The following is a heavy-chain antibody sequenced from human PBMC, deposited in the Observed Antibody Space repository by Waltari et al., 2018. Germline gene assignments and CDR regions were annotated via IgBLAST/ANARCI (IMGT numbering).Heavy chain of an antibody. V-gene: IGHV3-23*04. D-gene: IGHD6-6*01. CDR1: GFTFSSYA. CDR3: AKGDEQLVNMDV. CDR2: IRGSGGRR. Sequence: EVQLVESGGGLVQPGGSLRLSCAASGFTFSSYAMSWVRQAPGTGLELVVGIRGSGGRRDEAESVKGRFTISRDNSKNTLYRQMNSLRAEDTAVYYCAKGDEQLVNMDVWGKGTTVTVSS. J-gene: IGHJ6*03.